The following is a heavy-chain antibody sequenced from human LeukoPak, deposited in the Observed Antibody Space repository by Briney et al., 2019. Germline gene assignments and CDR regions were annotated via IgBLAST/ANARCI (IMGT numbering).Heavy chain of an antibody. J-gene: IGHJ3*02. D-gene: IGHD3-22*01. V-gene: IGHV3-23*01. CDR1: GFAFSSYA. Sequence: PGRSLRLSCAASGFAFSSYAMHWVRQAPGKGLEWVSAISGSGGSTYYADSVKGRFTISRDNSKNTLYLQMNSLRAEDTAVYYCAKGPYYDSSGPEVIWGQGTMVTVSS. CDR2: ISGSGGST. CDR3: AKGPYYDSSGPEVI.